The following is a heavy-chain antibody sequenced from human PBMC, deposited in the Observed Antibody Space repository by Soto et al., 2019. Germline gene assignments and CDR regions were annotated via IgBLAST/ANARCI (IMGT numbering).Heavy chain of an antibody. CDR3: ARDRGGATIGISWFDP. Sequence: QVQLQESGPGLVKPSQTLSLTCTVSGGSISSGGYYWSWIRQHPGKGLEWIGYIYYSGSTYYNPSLKSRVTISVDTSKNQFSLKLSSVTAADTAVYYCARDRGGATIGISWFDPWGQGTLVTVSS. CDR1: GGSISSGGYY. V-gene: IGHV4-31*03. J-gene: IGHJ5*02. D-gene: IGHD5-12*01. CDR2: IYYSGST.